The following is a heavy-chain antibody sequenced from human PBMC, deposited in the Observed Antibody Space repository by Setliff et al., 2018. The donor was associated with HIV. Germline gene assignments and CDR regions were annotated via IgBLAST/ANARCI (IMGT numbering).Heavy chain of an antibody. CDR3: ARGIDNFWTGYFA. Sequence: SETLSLTCSVSGGSINSRYWSWIRQPPGKGLEWIGTFYYNGNTNYSPSLKNRVTISKNTSKEQVSLKLRSVTAADTAVYYCARGIDNFWTGYFAWGQGTRVTVSS. CDR1: GGSINSRY. J-gene: IGHJ4*02. D-gene: IGHD3-3*01. V-gene: IGHV4-59*11. CDR2: FYYNGNT.